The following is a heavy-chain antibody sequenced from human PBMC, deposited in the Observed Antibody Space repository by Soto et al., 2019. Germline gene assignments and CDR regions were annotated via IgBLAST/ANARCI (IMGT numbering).Heavy chain of an antibody. CDR1: GFSFSDYA. CDR3: ATFMTVTGPGWGRASEY. J-gene: IGHJ4*02. V-gene: IGHV3-23*01. D-gene: IGHD6-19*01. Sequence: GGSLRLSCAASGFSFSDYAMIWVRQAPGKGLEWVSGLYGSGGGIHYADSVKGRFTISRDNYANSVYLQMNSLRVEDTAIYYCATFMTVTGPGWGRASEYWGQGTRVTVSS. CDR2: LYGSGGGI.